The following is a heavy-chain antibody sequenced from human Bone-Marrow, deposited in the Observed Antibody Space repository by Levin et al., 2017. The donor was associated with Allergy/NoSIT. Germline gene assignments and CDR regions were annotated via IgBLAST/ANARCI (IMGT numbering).Heavy chain of an antibody. V-gene: IGHV3-15*01. J-gene: IGHJ2*01. Sequence: RPGGSLRLSCGASGITFSGASMTWVRQAPGKGLEWTGLIRSKADEGTTDYAAPVKGRFTISRDDSKNTVDLQMNSLKIEDTAVYFCAKLQRFSPGPDWYFDLWGRGTLVTVSS. CDR3: AKLQRFSPGPDWYFDL. CDR2: IRSKADEGTT. CDR1: GITFSGAS. D-gene: IGHD1-1*01.